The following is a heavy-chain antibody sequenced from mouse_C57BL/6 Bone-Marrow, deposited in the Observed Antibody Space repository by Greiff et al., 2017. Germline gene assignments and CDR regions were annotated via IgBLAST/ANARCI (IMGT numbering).Heavy chain of an antibody. CDR3: ARDDYDYDYDY. Sequence: DVHLVESGGGLVKPGGSLKLSCAASGFTFSSYDMSWVRQTPEKRLEWVATISGGGSYTYSPDNVQGRFTLSRDNAKNNLYLQMSHLKSEDTAMYYCARDDYDYDYDYWGQGTTLTVS. J-gene: IGHJ2*01. CDR2: ISGGGSYT. CDR1: GFTFSSYD. V-gene: IGHV5-4*01. D-gene: IGHD2-4*01.